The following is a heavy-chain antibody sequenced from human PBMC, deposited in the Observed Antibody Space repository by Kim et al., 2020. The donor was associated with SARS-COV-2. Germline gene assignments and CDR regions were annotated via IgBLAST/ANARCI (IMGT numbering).Heavy chain of an antibody. D-gene: IGHD2-15*01. CDR2: ISAYNGNT. J-gene: IGHJ6*02. CDR3: ARGVVVTPTQNYYYGLDV. Sequence: ASVKVSCKASGYTFTNYGINWVRQAPGQGLEWVGWISAYNGNTDYAQKLQGRVTMTTDTSTSTAYMELRSLRSDDTAVYYCARGVVVTPTQNYYYGLDVWGQGTTVTVSS. V-gene: IGHV1-18*01. CDR1: GYTFTNYG.